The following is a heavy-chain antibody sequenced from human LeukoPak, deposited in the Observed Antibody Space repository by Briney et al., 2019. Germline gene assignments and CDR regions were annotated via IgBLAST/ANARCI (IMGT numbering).Heavy chain of an antibody. D-gene: IGHD3-10*01. J-gene: IGHJ1*01. V-gene: IGHV3-23*01. CDR3: AKDSSPWGVKGSFQH. CDR2: ITGSGANT. CDR1: GFTFSSYA. Sequence: GGSLRLSCAASGFTFSSYAMNWVRQAPGKGLEWVSTITGSGANTYYADSVKGRFTISRDNSKNRLYLQMNSLRAEDTAVYYCAKDSSPWGVKGSFQHWGQGTLVTVSP.